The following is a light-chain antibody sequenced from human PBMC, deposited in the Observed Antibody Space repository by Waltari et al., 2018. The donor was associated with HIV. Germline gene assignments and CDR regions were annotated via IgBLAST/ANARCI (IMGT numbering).Light chain of an antibody. Sequence: IVMTPSLDSISGSLVVRAAINCKSSHSLLFSSNKKNYLAWYQQKPGQSPKLLIYWASTRHSGVPDRFSGSGSGTDFTLTITGLQPEDVAVYFCQQYYSTPPTFGQGTKVEIK. CDR1: HSLLFSSNKKNY. J-gene: IGKJ1*01. CDR2: WAS. V-gene: IGKV4-1*01. CDR3: QQYYSTPPT.